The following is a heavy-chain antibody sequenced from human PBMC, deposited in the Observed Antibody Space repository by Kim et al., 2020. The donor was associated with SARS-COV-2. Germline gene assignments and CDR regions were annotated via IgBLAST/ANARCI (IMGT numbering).Heavy chain of an antibody. Sequence: SETLSLTCTVTGGSVSSRTYYWSWIRQPPGKGLEWIGYVSDSGTTDYNPSLKSRVTISLDTSKNHFSLKLSSVTAADTAVYYCARGLNYYYYGVDVWGQGTTVTVSS. CDR1: GGSVSSRTYY. J-gene: IGHJ6*02. V-gene: IGHV4-61*03. CDR2: VSDSGTT. CDR3: ARGLNYYYYGVDV.